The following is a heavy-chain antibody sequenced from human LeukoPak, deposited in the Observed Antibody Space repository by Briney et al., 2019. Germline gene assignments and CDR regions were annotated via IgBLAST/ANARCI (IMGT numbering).Heavy chain of an antibody. CDR2: TYYSGST. J-gene: IGHJ4*02. V-gene: IGHV4-39*01. Sequence: SETLPLTCTVSGDSISSTGDYWVWIRQPPGKGLEFIGSTYYSGSTNYKPSLKSRVTISVDTSKNQFSLKLNSVTASDTAVYYCARLNYHESFDDYWGQGTLVTVSS. CDR1: GDSISSTGDY. D-gene: IGHD3-22*01. CDR3: ARLNYHESFDDY.